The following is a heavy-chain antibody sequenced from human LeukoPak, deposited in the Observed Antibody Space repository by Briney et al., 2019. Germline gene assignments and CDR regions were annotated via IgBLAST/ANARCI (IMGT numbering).Heavy chain of an antibody. D-gene: IGHD5-18*01. CDR3: ARIYTYGYHRYFDY. CDR2: IYHSGST. V-gene: IGHV4-4*02. J-gene: IGHJ4*02. Sequence: PSGTLSLTCTVSGGSISSSNCWSWVRQPPGKGLEWIGEIYHSGSTNYIPSLRSRVTISIDKSTNQFSLKLISVTAADTAVYYCARIYTYGYHRYFDYWGQGTLVTVSS. CDR1: GGSISSSNC.